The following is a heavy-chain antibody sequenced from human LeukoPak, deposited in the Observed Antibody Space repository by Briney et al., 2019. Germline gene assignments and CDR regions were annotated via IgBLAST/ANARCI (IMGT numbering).Heavy chain of an antibody. CDR3: ARLRCLTSTSPKPGFYTGMDV. J-gene: IGHJ6*02. CDR1: GYIFNTYR. Sequence: GASLKISCTAAGYIFNTYRIGVVRQMPGKLLEWMGVSWPDDSDTSYTPSYRRYVTITADTSISADSLQWSSLPASDTAIYYCARLRCLTSTSPKPGFYTGMDVWGQGTAVTVSS. D-gene: IGHD3-3*01. CDR2: SWPDDSDT. V-gene: IGHV5-51*01.